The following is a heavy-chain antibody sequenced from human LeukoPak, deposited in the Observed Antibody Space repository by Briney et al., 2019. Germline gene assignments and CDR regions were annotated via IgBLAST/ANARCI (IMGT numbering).Heavy chain of an antibody. D-gene: IGHD6-13*01. CDR3: ARDRVSSWLRRVDY. CDR2: ISSNGDST. J-gene: IGHJ4*02. CDR1: GFTFTSYA. Sequence: GGSLRLSCAASGFTFTSYAIHWVRQAPGQGLEYVSCISSNGDSTYYANSVKGRFTISRDNSKNTLYLQMGSLRAEDMAVYYCARDRVSSWLRRVDYWGQGTLVTVSS. V-gene: IGHV3-64*01.